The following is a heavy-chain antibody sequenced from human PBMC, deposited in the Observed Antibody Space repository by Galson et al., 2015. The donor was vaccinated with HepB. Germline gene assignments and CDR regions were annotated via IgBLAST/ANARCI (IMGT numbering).Heavy chain of an antibody. CDR2: ISGSASST. V-gene: IGHV3-23*01. CDR3: ARVGWELRPLYY. J-gene: IGHJ4*02. Sequence: SLRLSCAASGFTFSSYAMSWVRQAPGKGLEWVSAISGSASSTYYGDSVKGRFTISRDNSKNRLYLQMNSLRAGDTAVYYCARVGWELRPLYYWGQGTLVTVSS. CDR1: GFTFSSYA. D-gene: IGHD1-26*01.